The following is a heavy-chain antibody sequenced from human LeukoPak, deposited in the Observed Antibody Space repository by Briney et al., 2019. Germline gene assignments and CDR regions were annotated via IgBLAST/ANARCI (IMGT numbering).Heavy chain of an antibody. CDR1: GFTFSGSA. CDR2: IRSKANSYAT. Sequence: GGSLRLSCAASGFTFSGSAMHWVRQASGKGLEWVGRIRSKANSYATAYAASVKGRFTISRDDSKNTAYLQMNSLKTEDTAVYYCTRYRTAIRYYYYGMDVWGQGTTVTVSS. V-gene: IGHV3-73*01. D-gene: IGHD2-21*02. J-gene: IGHJ6*02. CDR3: TRYRTAIRYYYYGMDV.